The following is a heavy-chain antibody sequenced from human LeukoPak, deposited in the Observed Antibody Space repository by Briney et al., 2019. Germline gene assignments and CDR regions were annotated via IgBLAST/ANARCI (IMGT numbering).Heavy chain of an antibody. CDR2: IIPILGIA. D-gene: IGHD5-12*01. CDR1: GGTFSSYA. J-gene: IGHJ4*02. V-gene: IGHV1-69*04. Sequence: GSSVTVSCKASGGTFSSYAISWVRQAPGQGLEWMGRIIPILGIANYAQKFQGRVTITADKSTSTAYMELSSLRSEDTAVYYCATDRGYDYFDYWGQGTLVTVSS. CDR3: ATDRGYDYFDY.